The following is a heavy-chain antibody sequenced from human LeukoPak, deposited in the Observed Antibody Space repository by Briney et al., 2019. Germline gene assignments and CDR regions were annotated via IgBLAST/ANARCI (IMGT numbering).Heavy chain of an antibody. Sequence: ASVKVSCKASGGTFSSYAISWVRQAPGQGLEWMGRIIPIPGIANYAQKFQGRVTITADKSTSTAYMELSSLRSEDTAVYYCARLMVAANIGYCSGGSCYSSDYWGQGTLVTVSS. CDR3: ARLMVAANIGYCSGGSCYSSDY. V-gene: IGHV1-69*04. CDR1: GGTFSSYA. CDR2: IIPIPGIA. D-gene: IGHD2-15*01. J-gene: IGHJ4*02.